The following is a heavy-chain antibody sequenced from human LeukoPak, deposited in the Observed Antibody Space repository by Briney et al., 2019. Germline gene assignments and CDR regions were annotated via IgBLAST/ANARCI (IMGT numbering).Heavy chain of an antibody. D-gene: IGHD3-22*01. Sequence: SETLSLTCTVSGGSISSYYWSWIRQPAGKGLEWIGRIYTSGSTNYNPSLKSRVTMSVDTSKNQFSLKLSSVTAADTAVYYCARENYYDSSGCFDYWGQGTLVTVSS. V-gene: IGHV4-4*07. CDR3: ARENYYDSSGCFDY. CDR2: IYTSGST. J-gene: IGHJ4*02. CDR1: GGSISSYY.